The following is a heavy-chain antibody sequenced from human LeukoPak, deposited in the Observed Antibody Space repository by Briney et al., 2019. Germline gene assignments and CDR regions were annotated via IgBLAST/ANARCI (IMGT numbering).Heavy chain of an antibody. D-gene: IGHD2-2*01. V-gene: IGHV3-23*01. CDR1: GFTFSSYA. CDR2: ISGSGGGT. CDR3: ARSCSSTSCYQSYGMDV. J-gene: IGHJ6*02. Sequence: GGSLRLSCAASGFTFSSYAMSWVRQAPEKGLEWVSTISGSGGGTYYADSVKGRFTISRDDSKNTLYLQMNSLRAEDTAVYYCARSCSSTSCYQSYGMDVWGQGTTVTVSS.